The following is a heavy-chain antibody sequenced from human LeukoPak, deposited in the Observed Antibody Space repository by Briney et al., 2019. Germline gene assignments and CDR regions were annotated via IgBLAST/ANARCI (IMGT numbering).Heavy chain of an antibody. CDR1: GFTFDDYA. CDR2: ISWNSGSI. CDR3: AKAYCSGGSCSFFDY. Sequence: GGSLRLSCAASGFTFDDYAMHWVRQAPGKGLEWASGISWNSGSIGYADSVKGRFTISRDNAKNSLYLQMNSLRAEDTALYYCAKAYCSGGSCSFFDYWGQGTLVTVSS. D-gene: IGHD2-15*01. J-gene: IGHJ4*02. V-gene: IGHV3-9*01.